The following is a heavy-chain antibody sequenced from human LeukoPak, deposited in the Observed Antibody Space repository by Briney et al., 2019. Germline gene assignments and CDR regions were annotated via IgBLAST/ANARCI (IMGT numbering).Heavy chain of an antibody. CDR2: IYSGGST. CDR1: GFTVSSNY. V-gene: IGHV3-66*02. Sequence: GGSLRLSCAASGFTVSSNYMSWVRQAPGVGLEWVSVIYSGGSTYYADSVKGRFTISRDNSKNTLYLQMNSLRAEDTAVYYCARDIGGLRYFDYWGQGTLVTVSS. J-gene: IGHJ4*02. CDR3: ARDIGGLRYFDY. D-gene: IGHD5-12*01.